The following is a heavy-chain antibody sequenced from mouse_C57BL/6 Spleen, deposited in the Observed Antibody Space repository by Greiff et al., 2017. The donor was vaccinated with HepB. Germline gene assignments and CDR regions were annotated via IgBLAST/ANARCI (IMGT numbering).Heavy chain of an antibody. CDR2: ISSGGDYI. V-gene: IGHV5-9-1*02. D-gene: IGHD3-2*02. Sequence: DVMLVESGEGLVKPGGSLKLSCAASGFTFSSYAMSWVRQTPEKRLEWVAYISSGGDYIYYADTVKGRFTISRDNARNTLYLQMSSLKSEDTAMYYWTREAQASAMDYWDQGTSVTVSS. CDR3: TREAQASAMDY. J-gene: IGHJ4*01. CDR1: GFTFSSYA.